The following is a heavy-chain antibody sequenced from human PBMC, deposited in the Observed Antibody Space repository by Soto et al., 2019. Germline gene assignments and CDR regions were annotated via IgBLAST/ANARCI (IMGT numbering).Heavy chain of an antibody. CDR1: GYTFTSYA. Sequence: ASVKVSCKASGYTFTSYAMHWVRQAPGQRLEWMGRINASSGNTKYSQKFQGRVTMTRDTSTSTVYMELSSLRSEDTAVYYCARAETPKDSSSYDDYWGQGTLVTVSS. D-gene: IGHD6-13*01. CDR3: ARAETPKDSSSYDDY. V-gene: IGHV1-3*01. J-gene: IGHJ4*02. CDR2: INASSGNT.